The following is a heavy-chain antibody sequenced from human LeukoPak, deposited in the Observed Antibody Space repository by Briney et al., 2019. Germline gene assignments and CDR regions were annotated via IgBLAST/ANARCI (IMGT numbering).Heavy chain of an antibody. V-gene: IGHV3-21*01. CDR2: ISSSSSYI. Sequence: GGSLRLSCAASGFTFSSYSMNWVRQAPGKGLEWVSSISSSSSYIYYADSVKGRFTISRDNAKNSLYLQMNSLRDEDTAVYYCAREPPSPEYYYDSSGYYYSRRKADDAFDIWGQGTMVTVSS. CDR3: AREPPSPEYYYDSSGYYYSRRKADDAFDI. D-gene: IGHD3-22*01. J-gene: IGHJ3*02. CDR1: GFTFSSYS.